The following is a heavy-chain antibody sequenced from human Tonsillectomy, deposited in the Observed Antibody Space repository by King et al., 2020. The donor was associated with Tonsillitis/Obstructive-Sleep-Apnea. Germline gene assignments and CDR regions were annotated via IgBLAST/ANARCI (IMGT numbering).Heavy chain of an antibody. CDR3: ATSYDFWSGYAIDY. Sequence: QLQESGPGLVKPSQTLSLTCTVSGDSISSGGYYWSWIRQHPGKGLECIGDMHYGESAYYNPSLKSRPLISVDTSKNQFSLRLSSVTAADTAVYYCATSYDFWSGYAIDYWGQGILVTVSS. CDR1: GDSISSGGYY. J-gene: IGHJ4*02. CDR2: MHYGESA. D-gene: IGHD3-3*01. V-gene: IGHV4-31*03.